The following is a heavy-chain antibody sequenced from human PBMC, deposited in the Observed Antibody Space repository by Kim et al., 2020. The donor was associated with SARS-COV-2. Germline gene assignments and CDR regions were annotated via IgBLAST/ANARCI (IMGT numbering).Heavy chain of an antibody. D-gene: IGHD2-15*01. Sequence: SETLSLTCTVSGGSISSGGYYWSWICQHPGKGLEWIGYIYYSGSTYYNPSLKSRVTISVDTSKNQFSLKQCAVTAADTAGYYCARRRVYCSGGSCYSDA. V-gene: IGHV4-31*03. J-gene: IGHJ3*01. CDR1: GGSISSGGYY. CDR2: IYYSGST. CDR3: ARRRVYCSGGSCYSDA.